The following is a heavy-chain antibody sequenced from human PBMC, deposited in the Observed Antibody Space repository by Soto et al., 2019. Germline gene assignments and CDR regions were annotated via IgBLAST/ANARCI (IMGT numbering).Heavy chain of an antibody. CDR2: IYYSGST. J-gene: IGHJ5*02. CDR3: ARQAPWGQWLDPNWFDP. Sequence: PAETLSLTCTVSGGAISSSSYYFVCIRQPPWKGLEWIGSIYYSGSTYYNPSLKSRVTISVDTSKNQFSLKLSSVTAADTAVYYCARQAPWGQWLDPNWFDPWGQGTLVTVSS. D-gene: IGHD6-19*01. CDR1: GGAISSSSYY. V-gene: IGHV4-39*01.